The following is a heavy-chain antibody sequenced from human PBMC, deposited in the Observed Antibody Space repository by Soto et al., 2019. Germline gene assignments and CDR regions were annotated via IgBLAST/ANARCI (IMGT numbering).Heavy chain of an antibody. V-gene: IGHV4-34*01. J-gene: IGHJ5*02. CDR1: GGSISSGGYY. D-gene: IGHD6-19*01. Sequence: PSETLSLTCPVSGGSISSGGYYWSWIRQPPGKGLEWIGEINHSGSTNYNPSLKSRVTISVDTSKNQFSLKLSSVTAADTAVYYCARVYWEAAGNSSGWHNWFDPWGQGTLVTVSS. CDR3: ARVYWEAAGNSSGWHNWFDP. CDR2: INHSGST.